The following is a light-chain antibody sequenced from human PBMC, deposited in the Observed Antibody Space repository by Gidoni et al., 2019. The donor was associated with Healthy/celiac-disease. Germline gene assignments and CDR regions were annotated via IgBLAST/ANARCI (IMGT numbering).Light chain of an antibody. CDR3: QQYNSYSWT. CDR2: DAS. J-gene: IGKJ1*01. CDR1: QSISSW. V-gene: IGKV1-5*01. Sequence: GDRVTITCRASQSISSWLAWYQQKPGKAPKLLIYDASSLEIGVPSRFSGSGSGTEFTLTISSLQPDDFATYYCQQYNSYSWTFGQXTKVDIK.